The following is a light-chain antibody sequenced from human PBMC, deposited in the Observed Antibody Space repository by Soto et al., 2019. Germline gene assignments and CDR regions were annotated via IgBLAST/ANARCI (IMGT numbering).Light chain of an antibody. CDR3: HQSYSFPPT. CDR2: AAS. Sequence: DIHLTQSPSFLSASSGDSVTITGRASHDIHVFLAWYQHKPGKAPRLLIYAASSLQSGVPSRFSGSGSGTDFTLTISSLQPEDFATYYCHQSYSFPPTFGQGTRLEI. CDR1: HDIHVF. V-gene: IGKV1-39*01. J-gene: IGKJ5*01.